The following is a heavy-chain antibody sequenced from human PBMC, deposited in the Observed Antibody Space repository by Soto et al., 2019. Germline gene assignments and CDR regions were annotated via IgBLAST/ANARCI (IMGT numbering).Heavy chain of an antibody. J-gene: IGHJ4*02. D-gene: IGHD2-8*01. Sequence: GGSLRLSCAASGFTFSSYSMNWVRQAPGKGLEWVSSISSSSSYIYYADSVKGRFTVSRDNAKNSLYLQMNSLRAEDTAVYYCARDGGVELEMVYAPYEPQDDYWGQGTLVTVSS. CDR3: ARDGGVELEMVYAPYEPQDDY. V-gene: IGHV3-21*01. CDR1: GFTFSSYS. CDR2: ISSSSSYI.